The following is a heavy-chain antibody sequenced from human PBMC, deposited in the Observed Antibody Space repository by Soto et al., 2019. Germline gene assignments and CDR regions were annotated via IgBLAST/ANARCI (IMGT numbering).Heavy chain of an antibody. Sequence: PGGSLRLSCAASGFTFSSYDMHWVRQATGKGLEWVSTIGTAGDTYYPGSVKGRFTISRENAKNSLYLQMNSLRAGDTAVYYCARGVTMVRGVIIDWFDPWGHGTLVTVSS. CDR1: GFTFSSYD. CDR2: IGTAGDT. CDR3: ARGVTMVRGVIIDWFDP. D-gene: IGHD3-10*01. V-gene: IGHV3-13*04. J-gene: IGHJ5*02.